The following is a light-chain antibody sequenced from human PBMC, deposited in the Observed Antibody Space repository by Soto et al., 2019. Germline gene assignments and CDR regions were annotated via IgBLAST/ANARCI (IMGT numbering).Light chain of an antibody. CDR2: SNN. CDR3: AAWDNSLNGPV. J-gene: IGLJ2*01. Sequence: QAVVTQPPSASGTPGQRVTISCSGSSSNIGTNTVTWYQQLPETAPKLLIHSNNERPSGVPDRFSGAKSGTSASLVISGLQSEDEADFYCAAWDNSLNGPVFGGGTKLTVL. V-gene: IGLV1-44*01. CDR1: SSNIGTNT.